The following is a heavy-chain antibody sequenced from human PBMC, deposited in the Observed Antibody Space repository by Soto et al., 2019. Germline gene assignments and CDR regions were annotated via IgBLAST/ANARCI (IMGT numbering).Heavy chain of an antibody. CDR3: AKDRDPRFRNWFDP. CDR1: GFTFSSFA. CDR2: ISGSGGST. V-gene: IGHV3-23*01. Sequence: PGGSLRLSCAASGFTFSSFAMSWVRHAPGKGLEWVSAISGSGGSTYYADSVKGRFTISRDNSKNTLYLQMNSLKAEDTAVYYCAKDRDPRFRNWFDPWGQGTLVTVSS. D-gene: IGHD2-21*01. J-gene: IGHJ5*02.